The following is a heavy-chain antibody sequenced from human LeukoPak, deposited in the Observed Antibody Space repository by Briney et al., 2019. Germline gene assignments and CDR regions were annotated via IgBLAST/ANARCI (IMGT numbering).Heavy chain of an antibody. Sequence: PGGSLRLSCAASGFTFSGHWMSWVRQAPGKGLEWVANINQGGSDKYYVDSVKGRFTISRDNANNLLYLQINSLRGEDTAVYYCTRDRSRAEDDWGRGTLVTVSS. CDR3: TRDRSRAEDD. CDR1: GFTFSGHW. J-gene: IGHJ4*02. V-gene: IGHV3-7*01. D-gene: IGHD1-14*01. CDR2: INQGGSDK.